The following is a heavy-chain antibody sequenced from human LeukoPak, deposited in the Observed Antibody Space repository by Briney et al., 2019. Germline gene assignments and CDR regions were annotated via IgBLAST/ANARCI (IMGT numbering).Heavy chain of an antibody. CDR1: GGSVSSGSYY. CDR2: IYYSGST. CDR3: ARDGPPPPYCSGGSCYYYYGIDV. J-gene: IGHJ6*04. V-gene: IGHV4-61*01. Sequence: SETLSLTCTVSGGSVSSGSYYWSWIRQPPGKGLEWIGYIYYSGSTNYNPSLKSRVTISVDTSKNQFSLKLSSVTAADTAVYYFARDGPPPPYCSGGSCYYYYGIDVWVKGTTVTVSS. D-gene: IGHD2-15*01.